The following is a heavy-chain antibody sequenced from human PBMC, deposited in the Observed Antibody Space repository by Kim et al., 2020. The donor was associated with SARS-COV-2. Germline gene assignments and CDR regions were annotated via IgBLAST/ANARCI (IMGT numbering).Heavy chain of an antibody. D-gene: IGHD3-10*01. CDR2: ISAYNGNT. V-gene: IGHV1-18*01. Sequence: ASVKVSCKASGYTFTSYGISWVRQAPGQGLEWMGWISAYNGNTNYAQKLQGRVTMTTDTSTSTAYMELRSLRSDDTAVYYCARDRESLLWFGGCLFNLFYGVDVWGQETTVTVSS. J-gene: IGHJ6*02. CDR1: GYTFTSYG. CDR3: ARDRESLLWFGGCLFNLFYGVDV.